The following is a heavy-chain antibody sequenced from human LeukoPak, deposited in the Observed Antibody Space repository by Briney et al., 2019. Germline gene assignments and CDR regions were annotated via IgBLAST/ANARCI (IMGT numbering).Heavy chain of an antibody. CDR3: ARDRQVGATRGFRNYFDY. CDR2: IIPIFGTA. J-gene: IGHJ4*02. V-gene: IGHV1-69*06. Sequence: SVKVSCKASGGTFSSYAISWVRQAPGQGLEWMGGIIPIFGTANYAQKFQGRVTITADKSTSTAYMELSSLRAEDTAVYYCARDRQVGATRGFRNYFDYWGQGTLVTVSS. CDR1: GGTFSSYA. D-gene: IGHD1-26*01.